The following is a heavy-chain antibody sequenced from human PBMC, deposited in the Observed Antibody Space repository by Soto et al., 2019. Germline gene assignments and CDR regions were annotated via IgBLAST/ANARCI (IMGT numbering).Heavy chain of an antibody. V-gene: IGHV1-69*06. CDR2: IIPIFGAP. CDR3: ARAGPVSGNHAFDI. CDR1: GGSFSSYA. D-gene: IGHD6-19*01. Sequence: QVQLVQSGAEVKKPGSSVKVSCKASGGSFSSYAISWVRQAPVQGLEWMGGIIPIFGAPTYAQKFQGRGTIIADKSTSTAYMELSSLRSEDTALYYCARAGPVSGNHAFDIWGQGTLVTVSS. J-gene: IGHJ3*02.